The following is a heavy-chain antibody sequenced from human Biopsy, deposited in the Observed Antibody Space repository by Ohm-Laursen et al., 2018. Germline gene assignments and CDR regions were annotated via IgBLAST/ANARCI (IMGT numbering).Heavy chain of an antibody. CDR3: TKEQRGWYSER. Sequence: SLRLSCAASGFTFSDCAMHWVRQAPGKGLEWVAIITHDGSKTYYADSVEGRFTISRDQFKSTVYLQLNSLRTEDTAIYYCTKEQRGWYSERWGQGTLVTVSS. CDR1: GFTFSDCA. J-gene: IGHJ4*02. V-gene: IGHV3-30*18. D-gene: IGHD6-19*01. CDR2: ITHDGSKT.